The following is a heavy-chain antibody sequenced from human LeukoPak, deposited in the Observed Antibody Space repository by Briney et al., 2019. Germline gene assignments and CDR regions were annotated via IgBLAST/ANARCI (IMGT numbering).Heavy chain of an antibody. V-gene: IGHV7-4-1*02. CDR2: INTNTGNP. J-gene: IGHJ4*02. CDR3: ARGAAVVIAAAVGDY. Sequence: ASVKVSCKASGYTFTSYAMSWVRQAPGQGLEWMGWINTNTGNPTYAQGFTGRFVFSLDTSVSTAYLQISSLKAEDTAVYYCARGAAVVIAAAVGDYWGQGTLVTVSS. CDR1: GYTFTSYA. D-gene: IGHD6-13*01.